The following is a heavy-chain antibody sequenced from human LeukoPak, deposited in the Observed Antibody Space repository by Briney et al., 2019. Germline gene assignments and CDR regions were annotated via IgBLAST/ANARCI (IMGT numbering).Heavy chain of an antibody. J-gene: IGHJ5*02. D-gene: IGHD4-17*01. CDR2: INHSGST. CDR1: GGSFSGYY. Sequence: SETLSLTCAVYGGSFSGYYWSWIRQPPGKGLEWIGEINHSGSTNYNPSLKSRVTISVDTSKNQFSLKLSSVTAADAAVYYCARGHGDYEDNWFDPWGQGTLVTVSS. V-gene: IGHV4-34*01. CDR3: ARGHGDYEDNWFDP.